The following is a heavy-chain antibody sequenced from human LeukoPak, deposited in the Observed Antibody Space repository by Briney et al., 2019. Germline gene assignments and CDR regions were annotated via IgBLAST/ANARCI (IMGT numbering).Heavy chain of an antibody. J-gene: IGHJ2*01. CDR3: ARTLGGNYVEMATGVDL. V-gene: IGHV1-18*01. Sequence: ASVKVSCKASGYTFISYGITWVRQAPGQGLEWMGWISAYKGNTNYAAKFQGRVTMTTDTSTSTGYMELTSLRSDDTAVYYCARTLGGNYVEMATGVDLWGRGTLVIVSS. D-gene: IGHD5-24*01. CDR2: ISAYKGNT. CDR1: GYTFISYG.